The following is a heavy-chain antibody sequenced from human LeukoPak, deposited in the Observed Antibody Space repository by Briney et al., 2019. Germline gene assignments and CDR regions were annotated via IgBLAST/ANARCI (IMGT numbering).Heavy chain of an antibody. CDR2: LYTSGST. Sequence: SETLPLTCAVSGASISSYYWSWIRQPAGKGLEWIGRLYTSGSTNYNPSLKSRVTMSVDTSKNQFSLKLSSVTAADTALYYCTGDNGGDWYAFDIWGQGTVVTVSS. V-gene: IGHV4-4*07. CDR3: TGDNGGDWYAFDI. D-gene: IGHD2-21*02. J-gene: IGHJ3*02. CDR1: GASISSYY.